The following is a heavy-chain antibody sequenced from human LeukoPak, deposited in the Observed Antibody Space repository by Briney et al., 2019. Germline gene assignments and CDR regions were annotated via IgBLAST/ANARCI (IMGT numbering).Heavy chain of an antibody. CDR1: GFTFSSYA. D-gene: IGHD3-22*01. J-gene: IGHJ3*02. Sequence: GGSLRLSCVASGFTFSSYAMSWVRQAPGKGLEWVSAISGSGGSTYYADSVKGRFTISRDNSKNTLYLQMNSLRAEDTAVYYCAKIGVSYYYDSSGSLTDAFDIWGQGTMVTVSS. CDR3: AKIGVSYYYDSSGSLTDAFDI. CDR2: ISGSGGST. V-gene: IGHV3-23*01.